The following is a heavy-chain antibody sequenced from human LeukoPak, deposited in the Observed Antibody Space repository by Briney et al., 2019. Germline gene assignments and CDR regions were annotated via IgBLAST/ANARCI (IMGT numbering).Heavy chain of an antibody. D-gene: IGHD5-24*01. CDR3: ARQVNRGDGYNFDAFDI. CDR2: IYPGDSDT. Sequence: GESLKISCQGSGNSFIRSWIAWVRQMPGEGLEWMGLIYPGDSDTRYSPSFQGQVTISADKSIITAYLQWRSLKASDTAMYYCARQVNRGDGYNFDAFDIWGHGTMVTVSS. J-gene: IGHJ3*02. V-gene: IGHV5-51*01. CDR1: GNSFIRSW.